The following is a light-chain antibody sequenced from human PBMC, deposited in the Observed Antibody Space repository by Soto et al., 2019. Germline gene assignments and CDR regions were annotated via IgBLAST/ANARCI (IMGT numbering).Light chain of an antibody. CDR2: AAS. CDR3: QQSYSTPRLFT. CDR1: QSISRY. V-gene: IGKV1-39*01. J-gene: IGKJ2*01. Sequence: DIQMTQSPSSLSASVGDRVTITCRASQSISRYLNWYQQKPGKAPKLLIYAASSLQSGVPSRFSGSGSGTDFTLTIISLQPEDSATYYCQQSYSTPRLFTFGQGTNLEI.